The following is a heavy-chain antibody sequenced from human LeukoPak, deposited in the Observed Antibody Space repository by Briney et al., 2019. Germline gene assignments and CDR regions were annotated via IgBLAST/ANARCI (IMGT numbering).Heavy chain of an antibody. J-gene: IGHJ4*02. CDR1: GYPFTSYG. Sequence: ASVKVSCKASGYPFTSYGISWVRQAPGQGLEWMGWISAYNGNTSYAQKLQGRVTMTTDTSTSTAYMELRSLRSDDTAVYYCARGRAARLGNYFDYWGQGTLVTVSS. V-gene: IGHV1-18*01. CDR3: ARGRAARLGNYFDY. D-gene: IGHD6-6*01. CDR2: ISAYNGNT.